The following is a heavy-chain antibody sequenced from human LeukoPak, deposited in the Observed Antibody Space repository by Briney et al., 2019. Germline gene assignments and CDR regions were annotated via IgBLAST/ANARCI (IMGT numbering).Heavy chain of an antibody. J-gene: IGHJ4*02. CDR2: ISSSGSTI. CDR1: GFTFSSYE. V-gene: IGHV3-48*03. CDR3: ARPYSSGWYLDGY. D-gene: IGHD6-19*01. Sequence: PGGSLRLSCAASGFTFSSYEMNWVRQAPGKGLEWVSYISSSGSTIYYADSVKGRFTISSDNAKNSLYLQMNSLRAEDTAVYYCARPYSSGWYLDGYWGQGTLVTVSS.